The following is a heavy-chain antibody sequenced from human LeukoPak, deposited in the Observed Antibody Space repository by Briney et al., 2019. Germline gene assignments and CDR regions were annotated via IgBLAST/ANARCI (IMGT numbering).Heavy chain of an antibody. CDR2: IYYSGST. V-gene: IGHV4-59*01. D-gene: IGHD3-10*01. CDR1: GGSISSYY. Sequence: KPSETLSLTCTVSGGSISSYYWSWIRQPPGKGLGWLGYIYYSGSTNYNPSLKSRVTISVDTSKNQFSLKLSSVTAADTAVYYCARVGFRFLGAMVRGTRYYYYMDVWGKGTTVTVSS. CDR3: ARVGFRFLGAMVRGTRYYYYMDV. J-gene: IGHJ6*03.